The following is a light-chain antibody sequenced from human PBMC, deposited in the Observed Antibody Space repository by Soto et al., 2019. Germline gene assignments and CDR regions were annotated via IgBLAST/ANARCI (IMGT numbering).Light chain of an antibody. CDR1: SSDVGSYNY. CDR3: SSYTTTKTRV. CDR2: EVS. J-gene: IGLJ3*02. V-gene: IGLV2-14*01. Sequence: QSALTKPASVSGSPGQSITISCTGTSSDVGSYNYVSWYQQYPGKAPKLMIYEVSNRPSGISDRFSGSKSGNTASLIISGLQTEDEADYYCSSYTTTKTRVFGGGTKLTVL.